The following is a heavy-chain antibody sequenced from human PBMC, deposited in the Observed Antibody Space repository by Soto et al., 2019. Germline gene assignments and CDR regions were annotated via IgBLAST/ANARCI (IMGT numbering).Heavy chain of an antibody. D-gene: IGHD1-7*01. J-gene: IGHJ4*02. CDR2: ISGSGGST. V-gene: IGHV3-23*01. Sequence: GGPLRLRCTASGFTFSGYAISWVRQAQGKELEWVSAISGSGGSTYYADSVRGRFTISRDNAKNTGYLQMSSLRAEDTATYYCVRSNSGCFGYWGKGTVVTVSS. CDR3: VRSNSGCFGY. CDR1: GFTFSGYA.